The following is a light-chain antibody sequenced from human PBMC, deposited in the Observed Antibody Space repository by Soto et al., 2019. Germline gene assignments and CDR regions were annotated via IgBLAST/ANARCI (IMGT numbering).Light chain of an antibody. CDR2: EVS. Sequence: QSALTQPASVSGSPGQSITISCTGTSSDVGSYNLVSWYQHHSDKAPKLMIYEVSERPSGVSDRFSGSRSGNTASLTISGLQTEDEADYYCCSYAGSSTYVVFGGGTKVTVL. CDR3: CSYAGSSTYVV. CDR1: SSDVGSYNL. J-gene: IGLJ2*01. V-gene: IGLV2-23*02.